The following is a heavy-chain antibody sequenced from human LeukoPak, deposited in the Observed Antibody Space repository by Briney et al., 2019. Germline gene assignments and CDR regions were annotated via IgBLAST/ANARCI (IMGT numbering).Heavy chain of an antibody. CDR3: ARAVLRVSGVY. CDR1: GGSFSGYY. J-gene: IGHJ4*02. D-gene: IGHD3-3*01. CDR2: INHSGST. V-gene: IGHV4-34*01. Sequence: SETLSLTRALYGGSFSGYYWSWIRQPPGKGREWIGEINHSGSTNDNPSLKTPVTISLDTSKNQLPLRLCPVTAADTDPQYCARAVLRVSGVYWGEGTLVTVCS.